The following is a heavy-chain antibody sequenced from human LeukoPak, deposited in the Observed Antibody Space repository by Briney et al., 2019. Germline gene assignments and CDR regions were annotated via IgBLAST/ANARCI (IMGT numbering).Heavy chain of an antibody. Sequence: SETLSLTCTVSGGSISSGDYYWSWIRQPPGKGLEWIGYIYYSGSTYYNPSLKSRVTISVDTSKNQFSLKLSSVTAADTAVYYCARRIAVAGPADYWGQGTLVTVSS. CDR1: GGSISSGDYY. V-gene: IGHV4-30-4*01. CDR2: IYYSGST. J-gene: IGHJ4*02. CDR3: ARRIAVAGPADY. D-gene: IGHD6-19*01.